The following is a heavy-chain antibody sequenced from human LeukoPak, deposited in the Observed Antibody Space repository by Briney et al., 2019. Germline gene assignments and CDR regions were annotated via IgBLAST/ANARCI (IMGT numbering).Heavy chain of an antibody. J-gene: IGHJ4*02. CDR1: GGSISSFY. Sequence: PSETLSLTSTVSGGSISSFYWSWFRQTPEKGLEWVAYIRSGGTTNYNPHLRSRLTISIDPSTNQFSLKLSSVTAADSAVYYCARHMGSGDYPLDYWGQGTLVTVSS. CDR2: IRSGGTT. D-gene: IGHD4-17*01. CDR3: ARHMGSGDYPLDY. V-gene: IGHV4-59*08.